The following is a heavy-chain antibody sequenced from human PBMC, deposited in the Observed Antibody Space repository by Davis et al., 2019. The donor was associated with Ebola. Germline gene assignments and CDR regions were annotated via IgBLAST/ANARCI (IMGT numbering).Heavy chain of an antibody. CDR2: ISSSGSTI. CDR1: GFTFSEYY. CDR3: ARDHQDGDPRTGNWYFDL. J-gene: IGHJ2*01. Sequence: GESLKISCAASGFTFSEYYRSWIRQAPGKGLEWVSYISSSGSTIYYADSVKGRFTISRDNAKNSLYLQMNSLRAEDTAVYYCARDHQDGDPRTGNWYFDLWGRGTLVTVSS. D-gene: IGHD3/OR15-3a*01. V-gene: IGHV3-11*04.